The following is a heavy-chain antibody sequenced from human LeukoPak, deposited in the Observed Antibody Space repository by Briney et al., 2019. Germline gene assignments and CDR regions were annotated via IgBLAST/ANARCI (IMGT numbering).Heavy chain of an antibody. CDR3: ARSRGKGVRPLAPFDY. CDR1: GYTFTSYY. Sequence: ASVKVSCKASGYTFTSYYTHWVRQAPGQGLEWMGIINPSGGSTSYAQKFQGRVTMTRDTSTSTVYMELSSLRSEDTAVYYCARSRGKGVRPLAPFDYWGQGTLVTVSS. CDR2: INPSGGST. J-gene: IGHJ4*02. D-gene: IGHD3-10*01. V-gene: IGHV1-46*01.